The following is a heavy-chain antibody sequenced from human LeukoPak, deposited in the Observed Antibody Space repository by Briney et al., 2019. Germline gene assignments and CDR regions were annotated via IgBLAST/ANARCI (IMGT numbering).Heavy chain of an antibody. D-gene: IGHD5/OR15-5a*01. Sequence: PGGSLRLSCAASGFTFSSYAMSWVRQAPGKGLEWVSAISGSGGSTYYADSVKGRFTISRDNSKNTLYLQMNSLRAEDTAVYYCAKDTSGGLRTNRNWFDPWGQGTLVTVSS. CDR1: GFTFSSYA. CDR2: ISGSGGST. J-gene: IGHJ5*02. CDR3: AKDTSGGLRTNRNWFDP. V-gene: IGHV3-23*01.